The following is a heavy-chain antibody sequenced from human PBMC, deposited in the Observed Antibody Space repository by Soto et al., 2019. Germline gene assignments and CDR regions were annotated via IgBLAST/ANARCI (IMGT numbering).Heavy chain of an antibody. D-gene: IGHD2-15*01. CDR3: AKTGYCSGGSCYVYYYYGMDV. J-gene: IGHJ6*02. V-gene: IGHV1-18*01. CDR1: GYIFTSYG. CDR2: ISAYNGNT. Sequence: GASVKVSCKASGYIFTSYGISWVRQAPGQGLEWMGWISAYNGNTKYAQKFQGRVTMTTDTSTSTAFMELRSLRSDDTAVYYCAKTGYCSGGSCYVYYYYGMDVWGQGTTVTVSS.